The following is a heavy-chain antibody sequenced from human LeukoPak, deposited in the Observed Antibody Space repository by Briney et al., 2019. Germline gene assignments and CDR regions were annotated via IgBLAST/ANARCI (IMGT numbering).Heavy chain of an antibody. CDR1: GYTFTTYG. Sequence: ASVKVSCKTSGYTFTTYGISWVRQAPGQGLEWMGWSSPNNGNRNYAQRFQGRVTMTTDTSTATAYMELRSLRSDDTAVYYCARGYYCTHGVCYGGDFDNWGQGTLVTVSS. CDR3: ARGYYCTHGVCYGGDFDN. J-gene: IGHJ4*02. CDR2: SSPNNGNR. D-gene: IGHD2-8*01. V-gene: IGHV1-18*01.